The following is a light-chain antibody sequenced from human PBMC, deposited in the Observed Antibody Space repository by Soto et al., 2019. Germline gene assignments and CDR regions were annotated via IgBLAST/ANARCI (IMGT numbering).Light chain of an antibody. CDR3: QQSYSTPPFT. V-gene: IGKV1-39*01. CDR1: QSISSY. J-gene: IGKJ5*01. Sequence: DIQMTQSPSSLSASVGDRVTITCRASQSISSYLNWYQQKPGKAPKLLIYAASSLQSGVPSRFSGSGSGTDFTLTISSLQTKDFATYYCQQSYSTPPFTFGQGTRLEIK. CDR2: AAS.